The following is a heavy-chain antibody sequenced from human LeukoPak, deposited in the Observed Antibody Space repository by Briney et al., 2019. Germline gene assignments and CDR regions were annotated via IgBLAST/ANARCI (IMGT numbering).Heavy chain of an antibody. D-gene: IGHD2-2*01. CDR3: AREGTVVPAAIDY. J-gene: IGHJ4*02. V-gene: IGHV4-31*03. CDR2: IYYSGST. CDR1: GGSISSGGYY. Sequence: SETLSVTCTVSGGSISSGGYYWSWIRQHPGKGLEWIGYIYYSGSTYYNPSLKSRVTISVDTSKNQFSLKLSSVTAADTAVYYCAREGTVVPAAIDYWGQGTLVTVSS.